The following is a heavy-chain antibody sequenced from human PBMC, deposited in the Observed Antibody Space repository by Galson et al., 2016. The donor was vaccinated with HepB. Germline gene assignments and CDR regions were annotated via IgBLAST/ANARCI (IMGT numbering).Heavy chain of an antibody. CDR3: ARGSGFGELFPIDY. Sequence: SVKVSCKASGYTFTGYYMHWVRQAPGQGLEWMGRINPNGGVTHYAQKFQGRVTMTRDMSISTAYMDLSRLTSDDTVVYYCARGSGFGELFPIDYWGQGTLVTVSS. CDR1: GYTFTGYY. CDR2: INPNGGVT. D-gene: IGHD3-10*01. J-gene: IGHJ4*02. V-gene: IGHV1-2*05.